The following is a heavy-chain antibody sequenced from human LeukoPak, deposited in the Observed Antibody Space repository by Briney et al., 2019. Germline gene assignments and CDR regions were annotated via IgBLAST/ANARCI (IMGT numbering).Heavy chain of an antibody. Sequence: GGSLRLSCAASGFTFSSYAMHWVRQAPGKGLEWVAVISYDGSNKYYADSVKGRFTISRDNSKNTLYLQVNSLRAEDTAVYYCARVGSADDAFDIWGQGTMVTVSS. J-gene: IGHJ3*02. D-gene: IGHD5-12*01. CDR1: GFTFSSYA. CDR3: ARVGSADDAFDI. CDR2: ISYDGSNK. V-gene: IGHV3-30-3*01.